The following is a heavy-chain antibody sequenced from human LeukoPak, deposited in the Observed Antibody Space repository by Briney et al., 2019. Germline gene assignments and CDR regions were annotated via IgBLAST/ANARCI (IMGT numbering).Heavy chain of an antibody. CDR2: IYYSGST. D-gene: IGHD6-13*01. Sequence: SETLSLTCTVSGGSISSSSYYWGWIRQPPGKGLEWIGSIYYSGSTYYNPSLKSRVTISVDTSKNQFSLKLSSVTAADTAVYYCARDLSWDGLGAFDIWGQGTMVTVSS. V-gene: IGHV4-39*07. CDR1: GGSISSSSYY. J-gene: IGHJ3*02. CDR3: ARDLSWDGLGAFDI.